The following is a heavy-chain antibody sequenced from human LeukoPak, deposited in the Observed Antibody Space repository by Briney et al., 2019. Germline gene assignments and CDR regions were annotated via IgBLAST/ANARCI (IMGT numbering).Heavy chain of an antibody. CDR3: ARDREGAAAYDAFDI. CDR1: GGTFSSYA. J-gene: IGHJ3*02. D-gene: IGHD6-13*01. CDR2: IIPIFGTA. V-gene: IGHV1-69*13. Sequence: SVKVSCKASGGTFSSYAISWVRQAPGQGLEWMGGIIPIFGTANYAQKFQGRVTITADESTSTAYMELSSLRSEDSAVYYCARDREGAAAYDAFDIWGQGTMVTVSS.